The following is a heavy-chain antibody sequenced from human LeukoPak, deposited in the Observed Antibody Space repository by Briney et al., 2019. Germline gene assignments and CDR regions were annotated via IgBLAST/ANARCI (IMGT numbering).Heavy chain of an antibody. CDR3: ARARGGEYFDY. CDR1: GGSISSYY. Sequence: SGTLSLTCTVSGGSISSYYWSWIRQPPGKGLEWIGYIYYSGSTNYNPSLKSRVTISVDTSKNQFSLKLSSVTAADTAVYYCARARGGEYFDYWGQGTLVTVSS. CDR2: IYYSGST. J-gene: IGHJ4*02. V-gene: IGHV4-59*01. D-gene: IGHD3-10*01.